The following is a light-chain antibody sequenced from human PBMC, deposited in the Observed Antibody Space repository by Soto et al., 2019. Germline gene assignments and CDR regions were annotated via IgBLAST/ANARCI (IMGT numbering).Light chain of an antibody. Sequence: EILMTQSPATLSVSPGARATLSCRASQSVSSNLAWYQHKPGQAPRLLIYGASPRATGIPDRFSGSGSGSDFTLTISRLEPEDFAVYYCQHYGSSSRTFGQGTKGDIK. CDR3: QHYGSSSRT. CDR1: QSVSSN. CDR2: GAS. V-gene: IGKV3-20*01. J-gene: IGKJ1*01.